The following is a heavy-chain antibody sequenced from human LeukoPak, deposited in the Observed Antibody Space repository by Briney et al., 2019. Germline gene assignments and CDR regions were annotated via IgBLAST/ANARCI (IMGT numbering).Heavy chain of an antibody. CDR2: ISSSSSYI. CDR1: GFTFSSYS. Sequence: PGGSLRLSCAASGFTFSSYSMNWVRQAPGEGLEWVSSISSSSSYIYYADSVKGRFTISRDNAKNSLYLQMNSLRAEGTAVYYCARVITDSSSWYGSDYWGQGTLVTVSS. J-gene: IGHJ4*02. V-gene: IGHV3-21*01. D-gene: IGHD6-13*01. CDR3: ARVITDSSSWYGSDY.